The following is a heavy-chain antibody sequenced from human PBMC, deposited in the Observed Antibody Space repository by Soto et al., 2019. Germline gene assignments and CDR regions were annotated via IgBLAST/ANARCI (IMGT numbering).Heavy chain of an antibody. J-gene: IGHJ4*02. CDR1: GGSISSYY. V-gene: IGHV4-59*01. CDR3: ARGGRGRTSWALFDY. D-gene: IGHD2-2*01. Sequence: SETLSLTCTVSGGSISSYYWSWIRQPPGKGLEWIGYIYYSGSTNYNPSLKSRVTISVDTSKNQFSLKLSSATAADTAVYYCARGGRGRTSWALFDYWGQGTLVTVSS. CDR2: IYYSGST.